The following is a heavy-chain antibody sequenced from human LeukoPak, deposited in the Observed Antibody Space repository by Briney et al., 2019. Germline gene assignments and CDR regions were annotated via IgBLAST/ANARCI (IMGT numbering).Heavy chain of an antibody. V-gene: IGHV3-49*04. CDR1: GFTFCDYA. CDR2: IRSKAYGETT. D-gene: IGHD6-13*01. CDR3: AREGWIIAAPGIRVFDI. Sequence: GGSLRLSCTGSGFTFCDYAMSWVRQAPGKGLKWVGFIRSKAYGETTEYAASVKGRFSISRDDSKSIAYLQMNSLKSEDTAVYYCAREGWIIAAPGIRVFDIWGQGTMVTVSS. J-gene: IGHJ3*02.